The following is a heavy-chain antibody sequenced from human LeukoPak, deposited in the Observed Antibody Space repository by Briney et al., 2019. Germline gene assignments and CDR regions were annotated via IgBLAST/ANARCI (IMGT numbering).Heavy chain of an antibody. J-gene: IGHJ4*02. CDR3: ARLGYCSGGSCYSLDH. V-gene: IGHV3-74*01. D-gene: IGHD2-15*01. Sequence: GGSLKLSCAASGFTFTSYWMHWVRQAPGKGLVWVSRIKSDGRSTGYADSVKGRFTISRDNAKNTLYLQMNSLRAEDTAVYYCARLGYCSGGSCYSLDHWGQGTLVTVSS. CDR2: IKSDGRST. CDR1: GFTFTSYW.